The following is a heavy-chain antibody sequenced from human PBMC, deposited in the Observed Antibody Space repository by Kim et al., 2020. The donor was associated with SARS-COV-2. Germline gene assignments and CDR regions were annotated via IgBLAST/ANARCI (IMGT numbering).Heavy chain of an antibody. V-gene: IGHV4-39*01. J-gene: IGHJ2*01. Sequence: LKLRVTISVETSKNQFSLKLSSVTAADTAVYYCARGYYDSSGYQYWYFDLWGRGTLVTVSS. CDR3: ARGYYDSSGYQYWYFDL. D-gene: IGHD3-22*01.